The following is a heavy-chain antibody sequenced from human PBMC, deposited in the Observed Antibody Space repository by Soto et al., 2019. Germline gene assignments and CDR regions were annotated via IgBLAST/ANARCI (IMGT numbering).Heavy chain of an antibody. CDR2: ISGSGGST. V-gene: IGHV3-23*01. Sequence: GGSLRLSCAASGFTFSSYAMSWVRQAPGKGLEWVSAISGSGGSTYCADSVKGRFTISRDNSKNTLYLQMNSLRAEDTAVYYCARRSSSWYFDYWGQGTLVTVSS. J-gene: IGHJ4*02. CDR3: ARRSSSWYFDY. CDR1: GFTFSSYA. D-gene: IGHD6-13*01.